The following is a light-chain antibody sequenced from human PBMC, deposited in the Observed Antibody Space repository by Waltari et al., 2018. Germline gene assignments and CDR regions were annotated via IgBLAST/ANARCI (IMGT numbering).Light chain of an antibody. V-gene: IGKV1-6*01. J-gene: IGKJ2*01. CDR2: ATS. CDR1: QDIRND. CDR3: LQDYDYPVT. Sequence: AIQMTQSPSSQSASVGDRVTITCRASQDIRNDLGWYQQKPGKAPKLLIYATSSLESGVPSRFSGSGSGTDFTLTISSLQPEDFATYYCLQDYDYPVTFGQGTKLEIK.